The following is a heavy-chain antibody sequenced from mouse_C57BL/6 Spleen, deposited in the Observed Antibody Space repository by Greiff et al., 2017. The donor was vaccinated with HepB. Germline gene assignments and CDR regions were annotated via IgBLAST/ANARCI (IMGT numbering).Heavy chain of an antibody. CDR2: IYPGDGDT. Sequence: QVQLQQSGPELVKPGASVKISCKASGYAFSSSWMNWVKQRPGKGLEWIGRIYPGDGDTNYNGKFKGKATLTADKSSSTAYMQLSSLTSEDSAVYFCARLTTVAFDYWGQGTTLTFSS. CDR3: ARLTTVAFDY. D-gene: IGHD1-1*01. V-gene: IGHV1-82*01. J-gene: IGHJ2*01. CDR1: GYAFSSSW.